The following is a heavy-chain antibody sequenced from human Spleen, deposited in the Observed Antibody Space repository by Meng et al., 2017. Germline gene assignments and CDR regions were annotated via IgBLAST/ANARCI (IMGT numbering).Heavy chain of an antibody. CDR2: INPKSGDT. D-gene: IGHD6-25*01. Sequence: ASVKVSCKPSGYNFPDYYIHWVRRAPGQGLEWMGRINPKSGDTHYAQKLQARVTMTRDTSISTAYTELSGLRPDDTAMYYCARDEDISAAGKLFGDYWGQGTLVTVSS. CDR1: GYNFPDYY. CDR3: ARDEDISAAGKLFGDY. V-gene: IGHV1-2*06. J-gene: IGHJ4*02.